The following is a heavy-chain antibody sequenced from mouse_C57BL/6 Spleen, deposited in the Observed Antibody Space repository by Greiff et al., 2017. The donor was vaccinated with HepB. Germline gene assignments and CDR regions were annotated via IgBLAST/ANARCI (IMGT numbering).Heavy chain of an antibody. Sequence: QVQLQQPGAELVRPGTSVKLSCKASGYTFTSYWMHWVQQRPGQGLEWIGVIDPSDSYTNYNQKFKGKATLTVDTSSSTAYMQLSSLTSEDSAFYYCARKKDFRYDGYYGGYFDYWGQGTTLTVSS. V-gene: IGHV1-59*01. D-gene: IGHD2-3*01. CDR1: GYTFTSYW. CDR3: ARKKDFRYDGYYGGYFDY. J-gene: IGHJ2*01. CDR2: IDPSDSYT.